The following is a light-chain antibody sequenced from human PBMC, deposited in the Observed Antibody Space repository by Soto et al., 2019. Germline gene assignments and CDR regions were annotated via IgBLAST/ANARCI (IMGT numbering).Light chain of an antibody. CDR3: SSYTIKNTWV. V-gene: IGLV2-14*01. CDR2: EVT. Sequence: QSVLTQPASVTGSPGQSITISCPGTTSDVGGYDRVSWFQQYPGTAPKLMIYEVTNRPSGVSDRFSGSKSVNTASLTISGLQPEDEADYYCSSYTIKNTWVFGGGTKVTVL. J-gene: IGLJ3*02. CDR1: TSDVGGYDR.